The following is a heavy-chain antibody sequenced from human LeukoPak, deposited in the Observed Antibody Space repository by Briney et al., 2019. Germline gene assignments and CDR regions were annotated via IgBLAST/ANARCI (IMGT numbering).Heavy chain of an antibody. CDR3: VRRTFLRRANYNYYFFDY. J-gene: IGHJ4*02. CDR1: GGSISSSAYY. D-gene: IGHD5-24*01. CDR2: LCCGGST. Sequence: SETLSLTCTVSGGSISSSAYYWGWIRQPPGKGLEWIGSLCCGGSTYYSPSLRRRVTISVDTSKNHFSLKLSSVTAADTAVYYCVRRTFLRRANYNYYFFDYWAQGILVTVSS. V-gene: IGHV4-39*02.